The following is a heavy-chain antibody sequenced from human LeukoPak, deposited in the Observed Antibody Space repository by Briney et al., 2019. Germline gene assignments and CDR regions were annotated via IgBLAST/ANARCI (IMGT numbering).Heavy chain of an antibody. J-gene: IGHJ6*03. Sequence: SETLSLTCTVPGGSISSSSYYWGWIRQPPGKGLEWIGSVYYSGSTYYNPSLKSRVTISVDTSKNQFSLKLSSVTAADTAVYYCARHNNGRNYYYMDVWGKGTTVTVSS. V-gene: IGHV4-39*01. CDR1: GGSISSSSYY. CDR3: ARHNNGRNYYYMDV. D-gene: IGHD1/OR15-1a*01. CDR2: VYYSGST.